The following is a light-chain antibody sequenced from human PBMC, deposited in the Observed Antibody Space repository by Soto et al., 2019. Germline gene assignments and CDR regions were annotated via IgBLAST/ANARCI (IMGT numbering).Light chain of an antibody. V-gene: IGLV1-40*01. J-gene: IGLJ2*01. CDR2: ENN. CDR3: QSYDRSLSLVV. Sequence: QSVLTQPPSVSGAPGQRVTISCTGSTSNIGAGYDVQWYQQLPGTDPKLLIYENNNRPSGVPDRFSGSKSGTSASLAITGLQAEDEADYYCQSYDRSLSLVVFGGGTKLTVL. CDR1: TSNIGAGYD.